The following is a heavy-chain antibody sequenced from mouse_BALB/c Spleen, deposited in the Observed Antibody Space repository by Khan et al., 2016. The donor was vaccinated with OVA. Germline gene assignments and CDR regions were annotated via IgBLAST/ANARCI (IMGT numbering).Heavy chain of an antibody. CDR3: TRDRIYY. CDR2: INPTSGYT. CDR1: GYTFTTYW. V-gene: IGHV1-7*01. J-gene: IGHJ2*01. Sequence: QVQLKESGAELAKPGASVKMSCKASGYTFTTYWMHWVKQRPGQGLEWIGYINPTSGYTDYNEKFKDRATLSADKSSSTAYMQLSSLTSEDSAVYYCTRDRIYYWGQGTTLPVSS.